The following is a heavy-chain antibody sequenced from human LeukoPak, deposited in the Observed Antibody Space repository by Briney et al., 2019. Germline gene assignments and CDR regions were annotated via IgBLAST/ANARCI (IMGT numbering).Heavy chain of an antibody. V-gene: IGHV3-7*03. CDR1: GFFFNSYW. J-gene: IGHJ4*02. CDR3: ARGRDVDA. CDR2: ENQDGSEI. Sequence: GGSLRLSCVTSGFFFNSYWMSWVRQAPGKGLEWVANENQDGSEIYYVDSVKGRFIMSRNNTKNSFYLQMSSLRVEDTAVYYCARGRDVDAWGQGTLVTVSS. D-gene: IGHD2-21*01.